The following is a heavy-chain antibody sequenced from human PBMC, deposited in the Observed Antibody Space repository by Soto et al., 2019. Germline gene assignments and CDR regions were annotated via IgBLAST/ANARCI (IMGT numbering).Heavy chain of an antibody. Sequence: SETLSLTCTVSGASINSITYYWGWIRQPPGKGLEWIGSIYYSGSTCYNPSLKSRVTISVDTSKNQFSLKLSSVTAADTAVYYCARRGGGTMRLYYFDFWGQGTLVTVSS. J-gene: IGHJ4*02. CDR3: ARRGGGTMRLYYFDF. V-gene: IGHV4-39*01. CDR2: IYYSGST. D-gene: IGHD1-1*01. CDR1: GASINSITYY.